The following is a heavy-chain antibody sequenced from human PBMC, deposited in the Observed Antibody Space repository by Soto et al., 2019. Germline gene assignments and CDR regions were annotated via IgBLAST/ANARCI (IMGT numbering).Heavy chain of an antibody. V-gene: IGHV3-23*01. J-gene: IGHJ4*02. CDR1: GFTFSFYV. D-gene: IGHD3-10*01. CDR2: IGGSGAST. Sequence: LRLSIGASGFTFSFYVMYWIRQAPETGLQWVSRIGGSGASTCYADSVKGRFTISSDNSKNTLCLHKNSLRAEDTAVYSCAKDACYWNTVGDFDYWGQGNQVTVSS. CDR3: AKDACYWNTVGDFDY.